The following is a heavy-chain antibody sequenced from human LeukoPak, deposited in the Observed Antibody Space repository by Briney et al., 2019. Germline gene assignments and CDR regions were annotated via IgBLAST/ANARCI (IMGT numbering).Heavy chain of an antibody. J-gene: IGHJ4*02. CDR3: AKDRETATFDY. CDR1: GFTFSSYG. D-gene: IGHD5-18*01. V-gene: IGHV3-30*18. CDR2: ISYDGSNK. Sequence: GGSLKLSCAASGFTFSSYGMHWVRQAPGKGLEWVAVISYDGSNKYYADSVKGRFTISRDNSKNTLYLQMNSLRAEDTAVYYCAKDRETATFDYWGQGTLVTVS.